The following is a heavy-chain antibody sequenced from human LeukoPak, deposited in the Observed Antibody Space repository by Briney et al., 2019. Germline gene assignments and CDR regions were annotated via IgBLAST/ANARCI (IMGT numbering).Heavy chain of an antibody. V-gene: IGHV4-34*01. CDR3: ARLEPNYYGSGRSYMDV. Sequence: PSETLSLTCAVYGGSFSGYYWSWIRQPPGKGLEWIGEINHSGSTNYNPSLKSRVTISVDTSKNQFSLKLSSVTAADTAVYYCARLEPNYYGSGRSYMDVWGKGTTVTISS. J-gene: IGHJ6*03. CDR2: INHSGST. CDR1: GGSFSGYY. D-gene: IGHD3-10*01.